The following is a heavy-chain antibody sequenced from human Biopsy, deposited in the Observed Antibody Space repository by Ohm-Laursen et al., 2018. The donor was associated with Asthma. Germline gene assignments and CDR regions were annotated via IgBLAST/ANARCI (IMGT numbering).Heavy chain of an antibody. J-gene: IGHJ3*01. CDR1: GYNFISFA. V-gene: IGHV1-3*04. D-gene: IGHD3-9*01. CDR2: VNTGNGDT. Sequence: ASVKVSCKASGYNFISFAIHWVRQVPGQRLEWMGWVNTGNGDTKYSQKFQGRITITRDTSASTAYMELRSLRSEDTATYYCARTYYDFLTGQVKDVFGVWGQGTMVTVSS. CDR3: ARTYYDFLTGQVKDVFGV.